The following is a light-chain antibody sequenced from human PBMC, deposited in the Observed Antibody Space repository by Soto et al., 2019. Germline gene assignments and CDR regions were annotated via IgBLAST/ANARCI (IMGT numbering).Light chain of an antibody. CDR1: QSISSW. Sequence: DIQMTQSPSTLSASVGDRVTITCRASQSISSWLAWYQQKPGKAPKLLIYDASSLESGVPSRFSGSGSGTEFTLTISRLQRDDFANYYCQQYNSYLYTFGQGTKLEIK. CDR3: QQYNSYLYT. J-gene: IGKJ2*01. CDR2: DAS. V-gene: IGKV1-5*01.